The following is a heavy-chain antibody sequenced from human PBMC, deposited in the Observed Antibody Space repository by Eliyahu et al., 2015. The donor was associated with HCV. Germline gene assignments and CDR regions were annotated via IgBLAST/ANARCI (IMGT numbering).Heavy chain of an antibody. Sequence: LEWMGGIIPIFGTANYAQKFQGRVTITADKSTSTAYMELSSLRSEDTAVYYCARDLEHSSGLVQVRGVYWGQGTLVTVSS. D-gene: IGHD3-10*01. CDR3: ARDLEHSSGLVQVRGVY. CDR2: IIPIFGTA. J-gene: IGHJ4*02. V-gene: IGHV1-69*06.